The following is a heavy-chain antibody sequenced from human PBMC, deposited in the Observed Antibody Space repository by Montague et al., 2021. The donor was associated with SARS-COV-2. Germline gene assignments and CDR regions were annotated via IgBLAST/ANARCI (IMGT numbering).Heavy chain of an antibody. V-gene: IGHV3-30*04. CDR3: AKANIVATIIPDY. J-gene: IGHJ4*02. D-gene: IGHD5-12*01. CDR2: ISYDGSNK. Sequence: SLRLSCAASGFTFSSYAMHWVRQAPGKGLEWVAVISYDGSNKYYADTVKGRFTISRDNSKNTLYLQMNSLGAGDTAVYYCAKANIVATIIPDYWGQGTLVTVSS. CDR1: GFTFSSYA.